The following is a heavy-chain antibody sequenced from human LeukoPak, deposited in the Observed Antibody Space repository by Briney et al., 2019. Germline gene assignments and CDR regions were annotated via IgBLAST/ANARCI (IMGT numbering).Heavy chain of an antibody. CDR3: ARAYDYGDSNWFDP. J-gene: IGHJ5*02. V-gene: IGHV4-31*01. D-gene: IGHD4-17*01. Sequence: PSETLSLACTVSGGFISSGGYYSSWLRRHPGKGLEWFGYMYYSGSTYSNPSLKSPVPISVDTSKNQFSLKLSSVTAADTAVYYCARAYDYGDSNWFDPWGQGTLVTVSS. CDR1: GGFISSGGYY. CDR2: MYYSGST.